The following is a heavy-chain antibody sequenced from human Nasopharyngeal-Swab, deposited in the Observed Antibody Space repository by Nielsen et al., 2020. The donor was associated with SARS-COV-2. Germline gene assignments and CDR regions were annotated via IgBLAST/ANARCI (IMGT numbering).Heavy chain of an antibody. CDR1: GYSFTSYW. CDR2: IYPGDFDT. Sequence: SCKGSGYSFTSYWIGWVRQMPGKGLEWMGIIYPGDFDTRYSPSFQGQVTISADKSISTAYLQWSSLKASDTAMYYCARSSTSSNWFDPWGQGTLVTVSS. V-gene: IGHV5-51*01. J-gene: IGHJ5*02. D-gene: IGHD2-2*01. CDR3: ARSSTSSNWFDP.